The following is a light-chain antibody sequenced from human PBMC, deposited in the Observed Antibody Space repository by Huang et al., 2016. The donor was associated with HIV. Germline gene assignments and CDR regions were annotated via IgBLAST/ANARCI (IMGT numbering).Light chain of an antibody. CDR1: QSVSRY. CDR3: QQRYFWPRIT. CDR2: DAS. V-gene: IGKV3-11*01. Sequence: EIVLTQSPATLSLSPGERATLSCRASQSVSRYLAWYQQKPGQAPRLLIYDASNRAVGIPTRFTGSGSGTDVTLTISSLEPEDFAVYYCQQRYFWPRITFGQGTRLEIK. J-gene: IGKJ5*01.